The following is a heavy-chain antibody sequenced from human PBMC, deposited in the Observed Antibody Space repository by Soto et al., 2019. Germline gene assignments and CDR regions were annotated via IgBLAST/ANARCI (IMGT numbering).Heavy chain of an antibody. CDR3: ARGYGITMVRGEDYGIDV. D-gene: IGHD3-10*01. Sequence: QVQLVQSGAEVKKPGSSVKVSCKASGGTFSSYTISWVRQAPGPGLEWMGRIIPILGIANYAQKFQGRVTITADKSTSTSYMDLRSLGSEYTDVYYCARGYGITMVRGEDYGIDVWGQGTTVTVSS. CDR1: GGTFSSYT. CDR2: IIPILGIA. J-gene: IGHJ6*02. V-gene: IGHV1-69*02.